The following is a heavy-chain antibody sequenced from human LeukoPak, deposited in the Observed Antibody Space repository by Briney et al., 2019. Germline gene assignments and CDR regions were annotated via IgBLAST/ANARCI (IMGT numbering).Heavy chain of an antibody. D-gene: IGHD1-26*01. J-gene: IGHJ4*02. V-gene: IGHV3-23*01. CDR2: ISGSGGST. Sequence: PGGSLRLSCAASGFTFSSYSMNWVRQAPGKGLEWVSAISGSGGSTYYADSVKGRFTISRDNSKNTLYLQMNSLRAEDTAVYYCAKYPDLSGSYHDYWGQGTLVTVSS. CDR3: AKYPDLSGSYHDY. CDR1: GFTFSSYS.